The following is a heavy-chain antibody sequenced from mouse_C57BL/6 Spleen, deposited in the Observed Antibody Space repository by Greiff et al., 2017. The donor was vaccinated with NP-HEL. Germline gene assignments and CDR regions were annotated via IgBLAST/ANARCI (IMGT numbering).Heavy chain of an antibody. CDR3: ARNGYYYGDYFDY. CDR2: IFPGSGST. J-gene: IGHJ2*01. D-gene: IGHD1-1*01. CDR1: GYTFTDYY. V-gene: IGHV1-75*01. Sequence: QVHVKQSGPELVKPGASVKISCKASGYTFTDYYINWVKQRPGQGLEWIGWIFPGSGSTYYNEKFKGKATLTVDKSSSTAYMLLSSLTSEDSAVYFCARNGYYYGDYFDYWGQGTTLTVSS.